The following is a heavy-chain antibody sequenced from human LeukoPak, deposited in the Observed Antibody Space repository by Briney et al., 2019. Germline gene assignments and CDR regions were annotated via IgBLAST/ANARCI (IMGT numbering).Heavy chain of an antibody. CDR1: GGSISSYY. CDR3: ARHVWEQGDYFDY. D-gene: IGHD1-26*01. V-gene: IGHV4-59*08. CDR2: IYYSGST. J-gene: IGHJ4*02. Sequence: PSETLSLTCTVSGGSISSYYWSWTRQPPGKGLEWIGYIYYSGSTNYNPSLKSRVTISVDTSKNQFSLKLSSVTAADTAVYYCARHVWEQGDYFDYWGQGTLVTVSS.